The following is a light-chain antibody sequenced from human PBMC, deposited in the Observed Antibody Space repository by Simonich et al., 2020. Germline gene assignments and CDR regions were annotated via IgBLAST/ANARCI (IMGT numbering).Light chain of an antibody. CDR2: STN. CDR3: SSYTSSSTFVV. CDR1: SGSVSTSYY. Sequence: QTVVTQEPSFSVSPGGTVTLTCGLSSGSVSTSYYPSWYQQTPDQAPRTLIYSTNPLSSGVPDRFSCSKSGNTASLTISGLQAEDEADYYCSSYTSSSTFVVFGGGTKLTVL. J-gene: IGLJ2*01. V-gene: IGLV8-61*01.